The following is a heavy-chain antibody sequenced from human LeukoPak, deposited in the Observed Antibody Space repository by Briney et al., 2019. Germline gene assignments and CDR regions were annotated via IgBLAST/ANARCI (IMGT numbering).Heavy chain of an antibody. V-gene: IGHV3-21*01. CDR3: ARDDFWSGGHYCYYGMDV. J-gene: IGHJ6*02. CDR2: ISSSSSYI. CDR1: GFTFSSYS. D-gene: IGHD3-3*01. Sequence: GGSLRLSCAASGFTFSSYSMNWVRQAPGKGLEWVSSISSSSSYIYYADSVKGRFTISRDNAKNSLYLQMNSLRAEDTAVYYCARDDFWSGGHYCYYGMDVWGQGTTVTVSS.